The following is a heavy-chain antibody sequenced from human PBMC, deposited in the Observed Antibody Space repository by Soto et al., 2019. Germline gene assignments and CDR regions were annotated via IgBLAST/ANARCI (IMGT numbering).Heavy chain of an antibody. CDR1: GYNFANYW. CDR2: IYPGNSDT. J-gene: IGHJ4*02. V-gene: IGHV5-51*01. D-gene: IGHD3-9*01. CDR3: ARHVYYDVLKKNY. Sequence: RESLKISCKGSGYNFANYWIGWVRQMPGKGLEWTGIIYPGNSDTRYSPSFQGQVTISADTSISTAYLEWSSLKASDTAIYYCARHVYYDVLKKNYWGQGTLVTVSS.